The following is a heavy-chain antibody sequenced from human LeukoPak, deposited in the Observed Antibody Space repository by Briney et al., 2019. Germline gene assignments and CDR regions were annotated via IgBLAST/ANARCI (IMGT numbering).Heavy chain of an antibody. Sequence: ASVKVSCKASGGTFSSYAISWVRQAPGQGLEWMGGIIPIFGTANYAQKFQGRVTITADASTSTAYMELSSLRSADTAVYYCARVKSGDDILTGYYTSQYNWFDPWGQGTLVTVSS. CDR3: ARVKSGDDILTGYYTSQYNWFDP. CDR1: GGTFSSYA. D-gene: IGHD3-9*01. V-gene: IGHV1-69*01. CDR2: IIPIFGTA. J-gene: IGHJ5*02.